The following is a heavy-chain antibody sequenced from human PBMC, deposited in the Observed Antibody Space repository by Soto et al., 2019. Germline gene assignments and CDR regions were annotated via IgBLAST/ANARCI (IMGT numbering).Heavy chain of an antibody. V-gene: IGHV4-34*01. D-gene: IGHD1-7*01. CDR2: INHSGST. CDR3: ARTDWNYGRYFDY. Sequence: SETLSLTCAVYGGSFSGYYWIWIRQPPGKGLEWIGEINHSGSTNYNPSLKSRVTISVDTSKNQFSLKLSSVTAADTAVYYCARTDWNYGRYFDYWGQGTLVTVSS. CDR1: GGSFSGYY. J-gene: IGHJ4*02.